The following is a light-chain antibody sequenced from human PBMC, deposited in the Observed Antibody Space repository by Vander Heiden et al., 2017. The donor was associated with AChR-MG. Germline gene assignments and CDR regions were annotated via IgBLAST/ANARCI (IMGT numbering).Light chain of an antibody. CDR3: QSYDSSLSNLVV. CDR1: SSDIGAGYD. CDR2: ANN. J-gene: IGLJ2*01. Sequence: QSVLTQPPSVSGAPGPRVTISCTGSSSDIGAGYDVHWYQQLPGTAPKLLIYANNNRPSGVPDRFSGSKSGTSASLAITGLQAEDEADYYCQSYDSSLSNLVVFGGGTKLTVL. V-gene: IGLV1-40*01.